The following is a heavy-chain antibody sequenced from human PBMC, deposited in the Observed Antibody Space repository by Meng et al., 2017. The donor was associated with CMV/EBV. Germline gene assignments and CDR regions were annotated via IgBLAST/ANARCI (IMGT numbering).Heavy chain of an antibody. V-gene: IGHV3-15*01. D-gene: IGHD2-21*01. CDR2: IKSKTDGGTT. CDR3: TTEGVRDCGGDCWAGTSY. Sequence: GASLKISCAASGFTFSNAWMSWVRQAPGKGLEWVGRIKSKTDGGTTDYAAPVKGRFTISRDDSKNTLYLQMNSLKTEDTAVYYCTTEGVRDCGGDCWAGTSYWGQGTLVTVSS. CDR1: GFTFSNAW. J-gene: IGHJ4*02.